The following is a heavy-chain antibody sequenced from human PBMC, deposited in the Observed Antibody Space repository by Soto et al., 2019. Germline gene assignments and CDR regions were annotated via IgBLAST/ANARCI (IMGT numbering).Heavy chain of an antibody. CDR2: IDPGDTYA. V-gene: IGHV5-10-1*01. CDR3: ARDLGGYDLYGPDT. D-gene: IGHD5-12*01. Sequence: GDSLNISFTGFGYTFTTFWISWVRQMPGKGLEWMGRIDPGDTYATYSPAFQGHVTISADKATSTAYLQWSSLKASDTAVYYCARDLGGYDLYGPDTWGQGTLVTVSS. CDR1: GYTFTTFW. J-gene: IGHJ5*02.